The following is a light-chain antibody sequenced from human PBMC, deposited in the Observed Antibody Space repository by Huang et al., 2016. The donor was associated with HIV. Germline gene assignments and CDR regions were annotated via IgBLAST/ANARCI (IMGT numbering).Light chain of an antibody. Sequence: DILMTQSPSFLSACVGDRVTITCQASQDINNFLKCYQRKPGKAPNLLILDASNLQTGVPSRFSGSGSGTHFTFTITSLQHDDIGTYYCQQYDDVPISFGGGTKV. CDR3: QQYDDVPIS. CDR2: DAS. J-gene: IGKJ4*01. V-gene: IGKV1-33*01. CDR1: QDINNF.